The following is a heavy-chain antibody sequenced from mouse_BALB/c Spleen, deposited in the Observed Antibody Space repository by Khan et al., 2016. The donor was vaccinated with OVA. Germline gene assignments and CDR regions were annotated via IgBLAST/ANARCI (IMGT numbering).Heavy chain of an antibody. CDR1: GYSITSGYA. J-gene: IGHJ2*01. D-gene: IGHD1-1*01. V-gene: IGHV3-2*02. CDR2: ISYSGCT. Sequence: EVELKESGPGLVKPSQSLSLTCTVTGYSITSGYAWNWIRQFPGNKLEWVGYISYSGCTSYNPSLKSRISITRDTSKNQFFLQLNSVTTEDTATYYCARGNYNGYYFDYWGQGTTLTVSS. CDR3: ARGNYNGYYFDY.